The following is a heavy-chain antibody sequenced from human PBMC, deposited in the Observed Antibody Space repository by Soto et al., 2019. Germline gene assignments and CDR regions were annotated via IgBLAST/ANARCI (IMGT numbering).Heavy chain of an antibody. CDR1: GFTFSSYG. D-gene: IGHD1-26*01. Sequence: GGSLRLSCAASGFTFSSYGMHWVRQAPGKGLEWVAVISYDGSNKYYADSVKGRFTISRDNSKNTLYLQMNSLRAEDTAVYYCASATFDYWGQGTLVTVSS. CDR2: ISYDGSNK. V-gene: IGHV3-30*03. CDR3: ASATFDY. J-gene: IGHJ4*02.